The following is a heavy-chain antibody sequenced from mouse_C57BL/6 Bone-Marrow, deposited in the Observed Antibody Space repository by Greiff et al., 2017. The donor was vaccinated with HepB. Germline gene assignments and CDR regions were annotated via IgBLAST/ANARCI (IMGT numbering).Heavy chain of an antibody. CDR1: GYTFTSYW. Sequence: VQLQQPGAELVKPGASVKLSCKASGYTFTSYWMHWVKQRPGQGLEWIGMIHPNSGSTNYNEKFKSKATLTVDKSSSTAYMQLSSLTSEDSAVYYCAGLYYYSSSYHYAMDYWGQGTSVTVSS. D-gene: IGHD1-1*01. CDR3: AGLYYYSSSYHYAMDY. J-gene: IGHJ4*01. V-gene: IGHV1-64*01. CDR2: IHPNSGST.